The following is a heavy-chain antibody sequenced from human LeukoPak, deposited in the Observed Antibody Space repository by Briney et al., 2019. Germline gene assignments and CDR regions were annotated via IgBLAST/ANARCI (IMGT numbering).Heavy chain of an antibody. V-gene: IGHV4-4*07. J-gene: IGHJ6*03. D-gene: IGHD5-18*01. CDR1: GGSVSTYY. Sequence: SETLSLTCTVSGGSVSTYYWSWIRQPAGKGLEFIGRFFTSGTSGTTNYNPSLKSRVTMSLDTSKNQFTLKLSSVTAADTAVYYCARDLGGYSDGSYYYYMDVWGKGTTVTVSS. CDR3: ARDLGGYSDGSYYYYMDV. CDR2: FFTSGTSGTT.